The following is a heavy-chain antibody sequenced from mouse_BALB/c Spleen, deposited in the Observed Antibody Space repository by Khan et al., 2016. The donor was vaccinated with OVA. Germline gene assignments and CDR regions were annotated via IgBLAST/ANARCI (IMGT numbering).Heavy chain of an antibody. D-gene: IGHD2-10*01. V-gene: IGHV9-3-1*01. CDR2: INTYTGEP. CDR3: ARPPYFSYVMDN. CDR1: GHTFTKYG. J-gene: IGHJ4*01. Sequence: QSEGGKNGPELKKPGETVKISCKASGHTFTKYGMNWVKQAPGKGLKWMGWINTYTGEPTYADDFNGRFAFSLETSASTAYLQINNLKNEDTATYFSARPPYFSYVMDNWGQGTSVTVSS.